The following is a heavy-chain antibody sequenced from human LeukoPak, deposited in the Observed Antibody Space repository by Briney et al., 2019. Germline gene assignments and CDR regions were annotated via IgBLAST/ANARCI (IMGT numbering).Heavy chain of an antibody. J-gene: IGHJ6*02. V-gene: IGHV3-7*03. D-gene: IGHD3-16*01. CDR2: INHNGNVN. CDR3: ARGGGLDV. CDR1: GFTFNTYS. Sequence: GGSLRLSCAASGFTFNTYSMNWARQAPGKGLEWVASINHNGNVNYYVDSVKGRFTISRDNAKNSLYLQMSNLRAEDTAVYFCARGGGLDVWGQGATVTVSS.